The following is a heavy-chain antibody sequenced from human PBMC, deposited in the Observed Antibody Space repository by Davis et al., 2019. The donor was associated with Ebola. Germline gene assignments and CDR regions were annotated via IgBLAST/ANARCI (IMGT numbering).Heavy chain of an antibody. CDR1: GGSFSGYY. CDR2: INHSGST. V-gene: IGHV4-34*01. D-gene: IGHD6-19*01. J-gene: IGHJ4*02. Sequence: SETLSLTCAAYGGSFSGYYWSWIRQPPGKGLEWIGEINHSGSTNYNPSLKTRVTISVDTSKNQFSLQLSSVNAADTAVYYCARGREYSSGWGLFDYWSQGTLVTVSS. CDR3: ARGREYSSGWGLFDY.